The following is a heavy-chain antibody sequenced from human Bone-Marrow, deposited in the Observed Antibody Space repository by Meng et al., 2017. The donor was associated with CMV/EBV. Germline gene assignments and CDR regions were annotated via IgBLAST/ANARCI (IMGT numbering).Heavy chain of an antibody. D-gene: IGHD6-6*01. V-gene: IGHV4-34*01. CDR3: ASGGIAVRYYYGMDV. CDR1: GGSFSGYY. Sequence: SETLSLTCAVYGGSFSGYYWSWIRQPPGKGLEWIGEINHSGSTNYNPSLKSRVTISVDTSKNQFSLKLSSVTAADTAVYYCASGGIAVRYYYGMDVWGQGTTVTVSS. CDR2: INHSGST. J-gene: IGHJ6*02.